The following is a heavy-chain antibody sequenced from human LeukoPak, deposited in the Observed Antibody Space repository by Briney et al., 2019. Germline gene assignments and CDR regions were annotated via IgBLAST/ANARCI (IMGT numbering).Heavy chain of an antibody. CDR1: GGSFSGYY. Sequence: SETLSLTCAVYGGSFSGYYWSWIRQPPGKGLEWIGEINHSGSTNYNPSLKSRVTISADTSKNQFSLKLSSVTAADTAVYYCARVGGNYDFWSGYYTHNWFDPWGQGTLVTVSS. J-gene: IGHJ5*02. CDR2: INHSGST. CDR3: ARVGGNYDFWSGYYTHNWFDP. D-gene: IGHD3-3*01. V-gene: IGHV4-34*01.